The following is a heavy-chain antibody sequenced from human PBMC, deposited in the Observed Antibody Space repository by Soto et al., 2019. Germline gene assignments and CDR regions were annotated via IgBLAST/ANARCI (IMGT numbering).Heavy chain of an antibody. Sequence: ASVKVSCKASGYSFTDYHIHWVRHAPGQGXEWLGRINPKSGGTSTAQKFQGWVTMTRDRSISTVYMELTRLRSDDTAVYFCARGHSTDCSNGVCSFFYNHEMDVWGQGITVTVSS. CDR1: GYSFTDYH. J-gene: IGHJ6*02. V-gene: IGHV1-2*04. CDR2: INPKSGGT. CDR3: ARGHSTDCSNGVCSFFYNHEMDV. D-gene: IGHD2-8*01.